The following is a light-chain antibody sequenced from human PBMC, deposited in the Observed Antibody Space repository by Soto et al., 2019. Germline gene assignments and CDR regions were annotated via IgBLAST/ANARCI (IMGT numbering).Light chain of an antibody. CDR1: SSDIGAYKY. J-gene: IGLJ1*01. V-gene: IGLV2-14*01. Sequence: QSALTQPASVSGSPGQSVTISCTGTSSDIGAYKYVSWYQQHPGKAPKLMIYEVSNRPSGVCNRFSASKSGSTASLTISGTQADHEADYYCNSYLVEIIRFVFGTGIKVTLL. CDR2: EVS. CDR3: NSYLVEIIRFV.